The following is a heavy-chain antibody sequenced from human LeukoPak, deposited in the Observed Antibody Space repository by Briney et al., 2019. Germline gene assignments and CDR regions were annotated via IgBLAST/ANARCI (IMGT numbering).Heavy chain of an antibody. Sequence: PGGSLRLSCAASGLTVSSNYMSWVRQAPGKGLEWVSLIYSGSSTYYEDSVKGRFTIYRDKSKNPLYLQMSSLRVEDTAVYYCAMGAIVATIDYWGQGTLVTVSS. D-gene: IGHD5-12*01. V-gene: IGHV3-66*01. J-gene: IGHJ4*02. CDR1: GLTVSSNY. CDR2: IYSGSST. CDR3: AMGAIVATIDY.